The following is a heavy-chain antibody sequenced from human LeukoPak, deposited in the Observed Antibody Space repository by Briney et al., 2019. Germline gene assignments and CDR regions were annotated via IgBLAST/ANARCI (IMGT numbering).Heavy chain of an antibody. V-gene: IGHV3-23*01. Sequence: PGGSLRLSCAASGFTFSSYAMSWVRQAPGKGLEWVSTISNSGGTTYYADPVKGRFTISRDDSENTLYLQMNSLRAEDTAVYYCARDRDSSSWSSRRVGDYFDYWGQGTLVTVSS. CDR1: GFTFSSYA. D-gene: IGHD6-13*01. J-gene: IGHJ4*02. CDR3: ARDRDSSSWSSRRVGDYFDY. CDR2: ISNSGGTT.